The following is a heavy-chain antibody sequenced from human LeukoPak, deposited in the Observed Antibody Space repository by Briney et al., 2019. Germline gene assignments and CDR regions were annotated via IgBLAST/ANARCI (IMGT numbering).Heavy chain of an antibody. D-gene: IGHD2-15*01. V-gene: IGHV4-39*01. Sequence: SETLSLTCTVSGDSVSSTGYYWGWIRQPPGKGLEWIGTIYYSGSTYYNPSLKSRVTMSEDTSRNQFSLRLSSVNAADTAVYYWAKAGARYFHSGGLFVFDVGGQGKMVTVSS. J-gene: IGHJ3*01. CDR1: GDSVSSTGYY. CDR3: AKAGARYFHSGGLFVFDV. CDR2: IYYSGST.